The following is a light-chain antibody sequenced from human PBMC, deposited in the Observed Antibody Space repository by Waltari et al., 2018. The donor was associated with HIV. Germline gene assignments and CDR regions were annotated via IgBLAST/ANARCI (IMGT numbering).Light chain of an antibody. CDR3: QKYNDYPIT. V-gene: IGKV1-16*01. Sequence: DIQMTQSPSSLSASVGDRVTITCRASQDIGNSLARFQQKPGKAPKSLIFAASILQSGVPSRFSGSGSGTDFTLTITNLQPEDFATYYCQKYNDYPITFGQGTRLEL. CDR2: AAS. J-gene: IGKJ5*01. CDR1: QDIGNS.